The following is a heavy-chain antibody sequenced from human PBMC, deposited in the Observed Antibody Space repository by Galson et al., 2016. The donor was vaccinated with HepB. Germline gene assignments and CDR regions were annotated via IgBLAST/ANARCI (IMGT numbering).Heavy chain of an antibody. CDR2: IYYSGST. D-gene: IGHD3-22*01. J-gene: IGHJ4*02. CDR1: GGSVSSGSYY. V-gene: IGHV4-61*01. CDR3: ARERPMIVVVDNAYYFDY. Sequence: SETLSLTCTVSGGSVSSGSYYWSWIRQPPGKGLEWIGYIYYSGSTSYKSSLKSRVTMSIDMSKNQFSLKLTSVTAADTAVYFCARERPMIVVVDNAYYFDYWGRGILVTVSS.